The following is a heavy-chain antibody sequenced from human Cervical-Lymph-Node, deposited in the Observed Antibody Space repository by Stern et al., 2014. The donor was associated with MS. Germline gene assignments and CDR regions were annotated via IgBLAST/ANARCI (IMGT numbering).Heavy chain of an antibody. CDR3: ARDRVGMDV. V-gene: IGHV3-13*01. CDR1: GFTISNYD. Sequence: EVHLVESGGGLVQPGGSLRLSCAASGFTISNYDMHWVRLVTGKRLEWVSAIGTGGDTYYPVSVKGRFTISRENAKNALYLQMNSLRVGDTAVYYCARDRVGMDVWGQGTTVTVAS. CDR2: IGTGGDT. J-gene: IGHJ6*02.